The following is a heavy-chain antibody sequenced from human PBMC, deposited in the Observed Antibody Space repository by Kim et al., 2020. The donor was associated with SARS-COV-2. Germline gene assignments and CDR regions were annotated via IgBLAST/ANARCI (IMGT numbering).Heavy chain of an antibody. V-gene: IGHV3-30*04. D-gene: IGHD5-18*01. CDR3: ARVRGGGYSDGEFDY. CDR2: ISYDGSNK. J-gene: IGHJ4*02. Sequence: GGSLRLSCAASGFTFSSYAMHWVRQAPGKGLEWVAVISYDGSNKYYADSVKGRFTISRDNSKNTLYLQMNSLRAEDTAVYYCARVRGGGYSDGEFDYWGQGTLVTVSS. CDR1: GFTFSSYA.